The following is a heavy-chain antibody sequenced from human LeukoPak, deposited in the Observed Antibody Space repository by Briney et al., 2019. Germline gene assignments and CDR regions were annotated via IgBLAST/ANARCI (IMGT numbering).Heavy chain of an antibody. Sequence: SETLSLTCTVSGGSISSYYWSWLRQPPGRGLEWIGYIYYSGSTNYNPSLKSRVTISVDTSKNQFSLKLSSVTAADTAVYYCARVAADSWNDFDYWGQGTLVTVSS. CDR2: IYYSGST. J-gene: IGHJ4*02. CDR3: ARVAADSWNDFDY. CDR1: GGSISSYY. V-gene: IGHV4-59*01. D-gene: IGHD1-1*01.